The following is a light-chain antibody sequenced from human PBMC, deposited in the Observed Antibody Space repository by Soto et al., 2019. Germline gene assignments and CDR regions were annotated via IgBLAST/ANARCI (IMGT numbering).Light chain of an antibody. CDR3: QQYNNLWT. CDR2: KAS. Sequence: DIQMTQSPSTLSASVGDRVTITCRASQSISSWLAWYQQKPGKAPKLLIYKASSLESGVPSRFSGSGSRTEFTLTISSLQPDDFATYYCQQYNNLWTFGQGTKVEIK. J-gene: IGKJ1*01. V-gene: IGKV1-5*03. CDR1: QSISSW.